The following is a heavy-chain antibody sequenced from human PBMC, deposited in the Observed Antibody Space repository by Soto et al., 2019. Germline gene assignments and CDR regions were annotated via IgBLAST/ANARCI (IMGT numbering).Heavy chain of an antibody. V-gene: IGHV3-21*01. J-gene: IGHJ3*02. CDR3: ARDRGGDLKAFDI. CDR2: ISSSSSYI. D-gene: IGHD3-10*01. Sequence: EVQLVESGGGLVKPGGSLRLSCAASGFTFSSYSMNWVRQAPGKGLEWVSSISSSSSYIYYADSVKGRFTISRDNAKNSLHLKRNSLRAEDTAVYYWARDRGGDLKAFDIWGQGTMVTVSS. CDR1: GFTFSSYS.